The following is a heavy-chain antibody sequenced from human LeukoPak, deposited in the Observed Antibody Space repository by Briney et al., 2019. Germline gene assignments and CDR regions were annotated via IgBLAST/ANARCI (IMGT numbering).Heavy chain of an antibody. V-gene: IGHV4-59*01. J-gene: IGHJ4*02. CDR1: GGSISSYY. CDR2: IYYSGST. D-gene: IGHD1-26*01. Sequence: SETLSLTCTVSGGSISSYYWSWIRQPPGKGLEWIGYIYYSGSTNYNPSLKSRVTISVDTSKNQFSLKLSSVTAADTAVYYCARGGLPSGSPTRFDYWGQETLVTVSS. CDR3: ARGGLPSGSPTRFDY.